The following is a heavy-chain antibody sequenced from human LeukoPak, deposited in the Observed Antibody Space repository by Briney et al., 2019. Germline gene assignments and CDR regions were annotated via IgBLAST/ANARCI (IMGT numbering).Heavy chain of an antibody. CDR3: AKAPVTTCSGAYFYPFDY. CDR1: GFTMSSYA. J-gene: IGHJ4*02. Sequence: GGTLRLTCAASGFTMSSYAMNWVCKRPRTGQEWVCTIRVCGNTYHADTVNVRFPVSRDSAKNTKYLQMKRLSVGGAAVDFYAKAPVTTCSGAYFYPFDYWSQGTVVSVPS. V-gene: IGHV3-23*01. CDR2: IRVCGNT. D-gene: IGHD2-15*01.